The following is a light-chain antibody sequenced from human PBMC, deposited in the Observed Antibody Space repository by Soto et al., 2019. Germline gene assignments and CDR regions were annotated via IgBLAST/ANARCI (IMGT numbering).Light chain of an antibody. CDR2: GAS. J-gene: IGKJ1*01. CDR1: QSVGSS. CDR3: QQRSIWPPWT. V-gene: IGKV3-11*01. Sequence: EIVLTQSPVTLSLSPGDRATLSCRASQSVGSSLAWFQQTPGQAPRLLIHGASNRATGIPARFSGSGSGTDFTLTISSLEPEDCAVYYCQQRSIWPPWTFGQGTKVEIK.